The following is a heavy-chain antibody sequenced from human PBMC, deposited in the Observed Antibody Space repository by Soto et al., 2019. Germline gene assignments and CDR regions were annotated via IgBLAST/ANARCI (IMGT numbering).Heavy chain of an antibody. V-gene: IGHV4-59*11. CDR2: IYHRGST. CDR1: SGSINSLY. Sequence: SETLSLTCIVSSGSINSLYWSWIRQPPGKGLEWIGFIYHRGSTNYNPSLKSRVSISVDTSKNQFSLKLSSVTAADTAVYYCARLTVPPGTSGHFDYWGQGSLVTVSS. CDR3: ARLTVPPGTSGHFDY. D-gene: IGHD1-1*01. J-gene: IGHJ4*02.